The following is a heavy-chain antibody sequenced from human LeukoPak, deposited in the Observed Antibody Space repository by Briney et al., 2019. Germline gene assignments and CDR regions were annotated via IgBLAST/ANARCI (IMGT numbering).Heavy chain of an antibody. CDR1: GYSISSGYY. J-gene: IGHJ5*02. V-gene: IGHV4-38-2*02. CDR2: IYHSGST. Sequence: SETLSLTCTVSGYSISSGYYWGWIRQTPGKGLEWIGSIYHSGSTNYNPSLKSRVTISVDTSKNQFSLKLSSVTAADTAVYYCARRQMRSVRGWFDPWGQGTLVTVSS. CDR3: ARRQMRSVRGWFDP. D-gene: IGHD4-23*01.